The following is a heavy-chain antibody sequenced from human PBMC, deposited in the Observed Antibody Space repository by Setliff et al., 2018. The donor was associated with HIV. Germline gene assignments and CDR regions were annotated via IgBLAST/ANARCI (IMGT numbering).Heavy chain of an antibody. D-gene: IGHD3-10*01. J-gene: IGHJ6*02. V-gene: IGHV3-11*04. CDR1: GFFFSDHY. CDR2: ISFSGNTI. CDR3: ARDSRKIYYGSEGMDV. Sequence: KTGGSLRLSCAVSGFFFSDHYMSWIRQAPGKGLEWVSYISFSGNTIYYRDSVRGRFTISRDNAKNSLYLQMNSLRAEDTAVYYCARDSRKIYYGSEGMDVWGQGTTVTVSS.